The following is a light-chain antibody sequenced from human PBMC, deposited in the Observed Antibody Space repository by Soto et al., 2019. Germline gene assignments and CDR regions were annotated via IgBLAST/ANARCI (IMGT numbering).Light chain of an antibody. CDR2: GAS. J-gene: IGKJ2*01. CDR1: PSLTISY. CDR3: QQYVSSPLDT. Sequence: EIVLTQSPCTLSLSPGERATLSCRASPSLTISYLAWYQQKPGQPPRLLIYGASIRAAGIPDRFSGSGSGTDFTLTSSRMEPEDFAVYYCQQYVSSPLDTFGQGTRLEIK. V-gene: IGKV3-20*01.